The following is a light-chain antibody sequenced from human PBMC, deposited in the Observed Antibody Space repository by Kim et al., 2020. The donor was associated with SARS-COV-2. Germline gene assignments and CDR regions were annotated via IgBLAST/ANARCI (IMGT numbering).Light chain of an antibody. Sequence: AIRMTQSPSSFSASTGDRVTITCRASQGISSYLAWYQQKPGKAPKLLIYAASTLQSGVPSRFSGSGSGTDFTLTISCLQSEDFATYYCQQYYSYPAALTFGGGTKVDIK. CDR1: QGISSY. V-gene: IGKV1-8*01. CDR3: QQYYSYPAALT. CDR2: AAS. J-gene: IGKJ4*01.